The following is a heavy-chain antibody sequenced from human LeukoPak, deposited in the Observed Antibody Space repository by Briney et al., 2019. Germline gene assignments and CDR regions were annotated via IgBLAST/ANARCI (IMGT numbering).Heavy chain of an antibody. CDR3: ARDGGYNWNYERVNWFDP. V-gene: IGHV1-18*01. J-gene: IGHJ5*02. Sequence: GASVKVSCKASGYTFTSYGISWVRQAPGQGLEWMGWISAYNGNTNYAQKLQGRVTMTTDTSTSTAYMELRSLRSDDTAVYYCARDGGYNWNYERVNWFDPWGQGTLVTVSS. CDR1: GYTFTSYG. D-gene: IGHD1-7*01. CDR2: ISAYNGNT.